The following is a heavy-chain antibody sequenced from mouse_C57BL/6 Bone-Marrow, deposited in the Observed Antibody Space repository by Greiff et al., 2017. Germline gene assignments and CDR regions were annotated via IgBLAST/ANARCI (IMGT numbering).Heavy chain of an antibody. CDR2: IHPNSGST. J-gene: IGHJ3*01. Sequence: QVQLKQPGAELVKPGASVKLSCKASGYTFTSYWMHWVKQRPGQGLEWIGMIHPNSGSTNYNEKFKSKATLTVDKSSSTAYMQLSSLISEDSAVYYCARGLLRYPLAYWGQGTLVTVSA. D-gene: IGHD1-1*01. V-gene: IGHV1-64*01. CDR1: GYTFTSYW. CDR3: ARGLLRYPLAY.